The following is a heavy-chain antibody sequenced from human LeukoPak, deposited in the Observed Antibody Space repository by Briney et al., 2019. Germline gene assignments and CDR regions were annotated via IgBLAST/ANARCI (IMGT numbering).Heavy chain of an antibody. D-gene: IGHD6-13*01. CDR3: ARAGGESSSWYLDYYYYYMDV. CDR2: INPNSGGT. CDR1: GYTFTGYY. V-gene: IGHV1-2*02. Sequence: ASVKVSCKASGYTFTGYYMHWVRQAPGQGLEWMGWINPNSGGTNYAQKFQGRVTMTRDTSTSTVYMELSSLRSEDTAVYYCARAGGESSSWYLDYYYYYMDVWGKGTTVTVSS. J-gene: IGHJ6*03.